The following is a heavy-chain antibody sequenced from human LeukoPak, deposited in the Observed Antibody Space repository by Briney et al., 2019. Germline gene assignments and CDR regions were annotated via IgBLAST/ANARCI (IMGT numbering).Heavy chain of an antibody. CDR1: GYTFTSYD. V-gene: IGHV1-8*01. CDR3: ARLYYYGSGSYYSDY. J-gene: IGHJ4*02. CDR2: MNPNSGNT. Sequence: AAVTVSFKASGYTFTSYDINWVRQATGQGLEWMGWMNPNSGNTGYAQKFQGRVTMTGNTSISTAYMELTSLISEDTAVYYCARLYYYGSGSYYSDYWGQGTLVTVSS. D-gene: IGHD3-10*01.